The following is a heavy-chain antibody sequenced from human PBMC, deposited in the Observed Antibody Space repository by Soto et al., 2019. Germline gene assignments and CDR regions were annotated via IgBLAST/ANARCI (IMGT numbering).Heavy chain of an antibody. Sequence: QVQVVESGGGVVQPGGSLRLSCVASGFAFSSSGMHWARQAPGKGLEWVAGVSNAGSNRYCADSVKGRFTISRDNSKNTLYLQMNGLRDEDAAVYYCANGRVYYGYEGRPPFDCWGQGTLVTVSS. J-gene: IGHJ4*02. V-gene: IGHV3-30*18. CDR1: GFAFSSSG. D-gene: IGHD3-16*01. CDR2: VSNAGSNR. CDR3: ANGRVYYGYEGRPPFDC.